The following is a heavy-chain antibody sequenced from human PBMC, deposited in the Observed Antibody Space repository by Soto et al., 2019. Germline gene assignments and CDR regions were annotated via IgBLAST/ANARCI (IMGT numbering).Heavy chain of an antibody. Sequence: PGESLKISCKGSGYSFTSYWIGWVRQLPGKGLEWMGIIYPGDSDTRYSPSFQGQVTISADKSITTAYLQWSSLKASDTAMYYCARKVVIGQDYFDYWGQGTLVTVSS. V-gene: IGHV5-51*01. CDR1: GYSFTSYW. CDR2: IYPGDSDT. D-gene: IGHD3-22*01. J-gene: IGHJ4*02. CDR3: ARKVVIGQDYFDY.